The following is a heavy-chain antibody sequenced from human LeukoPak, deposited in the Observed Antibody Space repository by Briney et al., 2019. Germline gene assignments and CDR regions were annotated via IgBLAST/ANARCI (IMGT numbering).Heavy chain of an antibody. V-gene: IGHV3-30-3*01. CDR3: ARDFATDIVVVVAAAILDY. CDR1: GFTFSSYA. Sequence: GGSLRLSCAASGFTFSSYAMSWVRQAPGKGLEWVAVISCDGSNKYYADSVKGRFTISRDNSKNTLYLQMNSLRAEDTAVYYCARDFATDIVVVVAAAILDYWGQGTLVTVSS. J-gene: IGHJ4*02. D-gene: IGHD2-15*01. CDR2: ISCDGSNK.